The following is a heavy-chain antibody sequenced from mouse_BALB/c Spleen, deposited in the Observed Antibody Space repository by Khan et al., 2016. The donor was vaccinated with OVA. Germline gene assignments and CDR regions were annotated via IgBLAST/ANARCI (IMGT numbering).Heavy chain of an antibody. V-gene: IGHV5-4*02. D-gene: IGHD1-1*01. Sequence: EVELVESGGGLVKPGGSLKLSCAASGFTFSDYYMYWVRQTPEKRLEWVATISDGGSYTYYPDSVKGRFTISRDNAKNNLYQQMSSLKSEDTSMYYCARGELRLIDYWGQGTSVTVSS. CDR2: ISDGGSYT. CDR1: GFTFSDYY. J-gene: IGHJ4*01. CDR3: ARGELRLIDY.